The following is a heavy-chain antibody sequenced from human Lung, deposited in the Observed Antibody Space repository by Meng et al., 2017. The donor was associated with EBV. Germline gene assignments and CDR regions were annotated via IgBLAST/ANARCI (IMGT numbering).Heavy chain of an antibody. V-gene: IGHV1-46*03. CDR2: INPSGVST. CDR1: GDTFPSYY. D-gene: IGHD6-19*01. J-gene: IGHJ4*02. Sequence: QVQVVEFGAEGMKPGASCKVSCKASGDTFPSYYIHWVRQAPGQGLEWMGKINPSGVSTSYAQKFQGRVTMTRDTSTSAVYMELSSLRSEDTAVYYCTRGGGGSGGRFDYWGQGTLVTVSS. CDR3: TRGGGGSGGRFDY.